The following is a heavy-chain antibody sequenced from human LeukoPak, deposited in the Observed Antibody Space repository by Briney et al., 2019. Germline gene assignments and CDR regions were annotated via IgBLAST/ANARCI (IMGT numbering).Heavy chain of an antibody. D-gene: IGHD3-22*01. V-gene: IGHV3-7*05. Sequence: GGSLRLSCAASGFTFSGFWMSWVRQAPGKGLEWVANIKQDGSEKYYADSVKGRFTISRDNSKNSLYLQMNSLRTEDTALYYCAKDWGAYYDSSGFYSGDFDYWGQGTLVTVSS. CDR1: GFTFSGFW. CDR2: IKQDGSEK. J-gene: IGHJ4*02. CDR3: AKDWGAYYDSSGFYSGDFDY.